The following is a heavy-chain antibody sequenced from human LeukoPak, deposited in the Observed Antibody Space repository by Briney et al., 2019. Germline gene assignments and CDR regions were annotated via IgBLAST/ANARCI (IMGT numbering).Heavy chain of an antibody. Sequence: GGSLRLSCTASGFSFRTYNLHWVRQAPGKGLEWVAIIKPDGSEKYYVDSVKGRFTISRDNAENSLFLQMNGLRPEDTAVFYCARGQYTDGLSYWGQGTLVTVSS. CDR3: ARGQYTDGLSY. CDR2: IKPDGSEK. D-gene: IGHD5-24*01. J-gene: IGHJ4*02. CDR1: GFSFRTYN. V-gene: IGHV3-7*03.